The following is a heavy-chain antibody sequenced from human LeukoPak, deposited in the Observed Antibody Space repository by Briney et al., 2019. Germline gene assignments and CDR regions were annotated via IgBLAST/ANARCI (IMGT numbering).Heavy chain of an antibody. CDR2: INSGGTVT. CDR1: GFTFSDFW. Sequence: PGGSLRLSCAASGFTFSDFWMHWVRQAPGKGLVWVSRINSGGTVTNYADSVKGRLTISRDNAKNTLYLQMNSLRAEDTAVYYCARKKSRGYCSGGSCPVDYWGQGTLVTVSS. CDR3: ARKKSRGYCSGGSCPVDY. D-gene: IGHD2-15*01. V-gene: IGHV3-74*01. J-gene: IGHJ4*02.